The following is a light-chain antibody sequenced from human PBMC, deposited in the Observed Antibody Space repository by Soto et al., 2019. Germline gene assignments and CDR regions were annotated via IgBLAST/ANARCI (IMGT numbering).Light chain of an antibody. CDR1: QSISSY. V-gene: IGKV1-39*01. CDR3: QQSYSTPIT. CDR2: AAS. J-gene: IGKJ5*01. Sequence: DIQMTQSPSSLSASVGDRVTITCRASQSISSYLNWYQQKPGKAPKLLIYAASSLQSGFPSRFSGSGSGTDFTLTISSLQPEDFATYYCQQSYSTPITFGQRTRLEIK.